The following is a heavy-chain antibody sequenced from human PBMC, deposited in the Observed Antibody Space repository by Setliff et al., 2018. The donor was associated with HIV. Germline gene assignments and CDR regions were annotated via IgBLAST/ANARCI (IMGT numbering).Heavy chain of an antibody. Sequence: LSLTCTVSGGSINSHYWSWIRQSPGEGLEWIGTLNHGGTTDYNPSLKSRVTISADTSTNQFSLKLSSMTAADTAVYFCAVVRGADYWGQGTMVTVSS. CDR3: AVVRGADY. D-gene: IGHD3-10*01. J-gene: IGHJ4*02. CDR1: GGSINSHY. V-gene: IGHV4-59*11. CDR2: LNHGGTT.